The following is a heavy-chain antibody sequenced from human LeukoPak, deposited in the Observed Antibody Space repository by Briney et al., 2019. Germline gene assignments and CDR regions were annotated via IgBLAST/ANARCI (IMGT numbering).Heavy chain of an antibody. J-gene: IGHJ4*02. CDR3: ARDPPFIIGTTFFDY. D-gene: IGHD1-20*01. CDR1: GFTFSSYS. Sequence: GGSLRLSCAASGFTFSSYSMNWVRQAPGKGLEWVSSISTSSTYIYYADSVKGRFTISRDNAKNSLYLQMNSLRAEDAAVYYCARDPPFIIGTTFFDYWGQGTLVTVSS. V-gene: IGHV3-21*01. CDR2: ISTSSTYI.